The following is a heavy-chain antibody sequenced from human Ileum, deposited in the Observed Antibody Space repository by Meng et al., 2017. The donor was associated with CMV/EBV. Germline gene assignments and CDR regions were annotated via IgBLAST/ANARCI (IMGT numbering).Heavy chain of an antibody. V-gene: IGHV3-7*01. CDR1: GFTFSTHW. J-gene: IGHJ4*02. CDR3: ARDAF. Sequence: GESLKISCVASGFTFSTHWMSWVRQAPGKGLEWVANIKPDGSDQSYVDSVKGRFTISRDNAKNSLYLQMNSLRAEDTAVYYCARDAFWGQGTLVTVSS. CDR2: IKPDGSDQ.